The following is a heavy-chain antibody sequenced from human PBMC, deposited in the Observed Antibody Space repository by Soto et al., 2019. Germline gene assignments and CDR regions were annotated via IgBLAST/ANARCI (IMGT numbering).Heavy chain of an antibody. J-gene: IGHJ6*02. Sequence: SETLSLTCTVSGGSISSSSYYWGWIRQPPGKGLEWIGSIFYSGSTYYNPSLKSRVTISVDTSKKQISLKLSSVTAANKAVYYCARHLTYCSAGSCYSDFPYYGMDVWGQGTTVT. V-gene: IGHV4-39*01. CDR1: GGSISSSSYY. CDR2: IFYSGST. CDR3: ARHLTYCSAGSCYSDFPYYGMDV. D-gene: IGHD2-15*01.